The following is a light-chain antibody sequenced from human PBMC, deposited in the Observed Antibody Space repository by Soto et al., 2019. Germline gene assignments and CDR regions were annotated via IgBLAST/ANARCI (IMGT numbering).Light chain of an antibody. CDR2: RTS. CDR3: QQYNNWPRAT. Sequence: EIVMTQSPATLSVSPGERATLSCRASQSVRSSFLARYQQKPGQAPRLLMFRTSSRATGFPARFSGSGSGTEFNLTISSLQSEDFGVYYCQQYNNWPRATFGGGTKVDIK. CDR1: QSVRSS. V-gene: IGKV3-15*01. J-gene: IGKJ4*01.